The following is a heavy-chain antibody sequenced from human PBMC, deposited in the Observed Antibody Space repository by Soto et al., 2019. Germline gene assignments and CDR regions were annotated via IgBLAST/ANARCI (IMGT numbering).Heavy chain of an antibody. Sequence: QVQLVQSGAEVKKPGSSVKVSCKASGGTFSSYTISWVRQAPGQGLEWMGRIIPILGIANYAQKFQGRVTITADKSTSTAYMELSSLRSEDTAVYYCARIGDYVWGSYPADYWGQGTLVTVSS. D-gene: IGHD3-16*02. V-gene: IGHV1-69*02. CDR2: IIPILGIA. CDR3: ARIGDYVWGSYPADY. J-gene: IGHJ4*02. CDR1: GGTFSSYT.